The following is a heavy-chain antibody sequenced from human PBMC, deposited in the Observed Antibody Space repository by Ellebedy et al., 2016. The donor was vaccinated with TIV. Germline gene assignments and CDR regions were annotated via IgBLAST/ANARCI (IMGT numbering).Heavy chain of an antibody. Sequence: GESLKISXAASGFTFSSYAMSWVRQAPGKGLEWVSAISGSGGSTYYADSVKGRFTISRDNSKNTLYLQMNSLRAEDTAVYYCAKDQAYQLALTSDYWGQGTLVTVSS. CDR1: GFTFSSYA. J-gene: IGHJ4*02. D-gene: IGHD2-2*01. CDR2: ISGSGGST. V-gene: IGHV3-23*01. CDR3: AKDQAYQLALTSDY.